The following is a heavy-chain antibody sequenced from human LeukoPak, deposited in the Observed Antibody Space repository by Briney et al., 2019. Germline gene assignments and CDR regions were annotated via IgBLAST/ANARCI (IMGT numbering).Heavy chain of an antibody. CDR3: ARDPRTVRI. D-gene: IGHD1-1*01. V-gene: IGHV3-11*04. CDR1: GFTFSDNY. Sequence: GGSLRLSCAASGFTFSDNYMTWVRQAPGKGLEWLSYISGNGGVIQYADSVKGRFTISRDNAKNLLYLQMDSLRVEDTAICYCARDPRTVRIWGQGTLVTVSS. CDR2: ISGNGGVI. J-gene: IGHJ4*02.